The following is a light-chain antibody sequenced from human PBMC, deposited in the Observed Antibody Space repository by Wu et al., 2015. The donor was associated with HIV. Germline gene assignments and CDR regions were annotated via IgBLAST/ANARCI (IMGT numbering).Light chain of an antibody. J-gene: IGKJ2*01. Sequence: EIVLTQSPGTLSLSPGERATLSCTASQSVTSSSLAWYQQRPGQAPRLLIYGASTRATGIPDRFSGSGSGTDFTLTISRLEPEDFAVYYCQQYGTSPRTFGQGTKLEVK. V-gene: IGKV3-20*01. CDR1: QSVTSSS. CDR3: QQYGTSPRT. CDR2: GAS.